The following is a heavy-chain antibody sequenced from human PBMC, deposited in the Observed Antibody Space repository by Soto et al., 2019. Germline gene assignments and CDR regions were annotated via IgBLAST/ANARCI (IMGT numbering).Heavy chain of an antibody. V-gene: IGHV4-30-4*08. J-gene: IGHJ6*02. D-gene: IGHD2-21*02. CDR1: GGSISSEYFH. CDR2: IHYTGSI. CDR3: AREDDGGDRDYYGLDV. Sequence: TLSLTCAGSGGSISSEYFHWTWIRQSPGKGLEWIGYIHYTGSIMYNPSFKSRLTMAVDTTKNQFSLQLTSVTAADTAVYFCAREDDGGDRDYYGLDVWGQGTTVTVSS.